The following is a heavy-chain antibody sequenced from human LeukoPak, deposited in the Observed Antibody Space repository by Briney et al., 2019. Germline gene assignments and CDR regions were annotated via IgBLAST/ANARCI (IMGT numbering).Heavy chain of an antibody. CDR1: GGSISSYY. CDR2: IYYSGST. Sequence: SETLSLTCTVSGGSISSYYWSWIRQPPGKGLEWIGYIYYSGSTNYNPSLKSRVTISVDTSKNQFSLKLSSVTAADTAVYYCARASSYYYGSGSYYYWDQGTLVTVSS. D-gene: IGHD3-10*01. V-gene: IGHV4-59*01. J-gene: IGHJ4*02. CDR3: ARASSYYYGSGSYYY.